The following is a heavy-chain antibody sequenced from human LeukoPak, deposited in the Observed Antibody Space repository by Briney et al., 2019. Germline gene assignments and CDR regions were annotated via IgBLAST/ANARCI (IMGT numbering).Heavy chain of an antibody. Sequence: GGSLRLSCAASGFTFDDYAMHWVRQAPGKGLEWVSGISWNSGSIGYADSVKGRFTISRDNAKNSMYLQMSSLRAEDTAVYFCARDRHSYGLGWFDPWGQGTLVTVSS. CDR3: ARDRHSYGLGWFDP. D-gene: IGHD5-18*01. CDR2: ISWNSGSI. V-gene: IGHV3-9*01. CDR1: GFTFDDYA. J-gene: IGHJ5*02.